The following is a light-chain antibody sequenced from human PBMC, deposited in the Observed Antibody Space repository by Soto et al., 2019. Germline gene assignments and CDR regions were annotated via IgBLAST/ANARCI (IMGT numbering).Light chain of an antibody. CDR2: QVS. Sequence: DVVMTQSPLSLPVTLGQPASISCRSSQSLVYTNGATYLNWFQQRPGQSPRRLIYQVSYRDSGVPDRFSGSGSGTDFTLKISRVEAEDVATYYCQEYHSPPFTFGPGTKVDIK. J-gene: IGKJ3*01. CDR3: QEYHSPPFT. V-gene: IGKV2-30*01. CDR1: QSLVYTNGATY.